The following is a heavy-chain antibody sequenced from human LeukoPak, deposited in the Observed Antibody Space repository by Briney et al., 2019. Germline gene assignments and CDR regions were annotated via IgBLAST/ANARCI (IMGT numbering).Heavy chain of an antibody. CDR2: IYYSGST. D-gene: IGHD2/OR15-2a*01. CDR1: GGSISSSSYY. CDR3: ARHHALHYYYFDY. Sequence: SETLSLTCTVSGGSISSSSYYWGWIRQPPGKGLEWIGSIYYSGSTYYNPSLKSRVTISVDTSKNQFSLNLSSVTAADTAVYYCARHHALHYYYFDYWGQGTLITVSS. J-gene: IGHJ4*02. V-gene: IGHV4-39*01.